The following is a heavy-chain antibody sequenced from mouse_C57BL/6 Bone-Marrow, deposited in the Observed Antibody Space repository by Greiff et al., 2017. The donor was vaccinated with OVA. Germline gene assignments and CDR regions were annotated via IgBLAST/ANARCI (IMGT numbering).Heavy chain of an antibody. CDR3: ARRLPGAY. CDR1: GFTFSSYG. V-gene: IGHV5-6*02. J-gene: IGHJ3*01. Sequence: EVKLVESGGDLVKPGGSLKLSCAASGFTFSSYGMSWVRQTPDKRLEWVATISSGGSYTYYPDSVKGRFTISRDNAKNTLYLQMSSLKSEDTAMYYCARRLPGAYWGQGTLVTVSA. CDR2: ISSGGSYT.